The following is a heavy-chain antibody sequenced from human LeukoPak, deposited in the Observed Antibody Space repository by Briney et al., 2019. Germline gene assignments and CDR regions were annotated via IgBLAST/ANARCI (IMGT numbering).Heavy chain of an antibody. CDR1: GYTFTSYD. CDR2: MNPNSGNT. V-gene: IGHV1-8*01. Sequence: ASVKVSCKASGYTFTSYDINWVRQATGQGLEWMGWMNPNSGNTGYAQKFQGRVTMTRNTSISTAYMELSSLRSEDTAVYYCARGGEGYCSGGSCYWFDPWGQGTLVTVSS. J-gene: IGHJ5*02. D-gene: IGHD2-15*01. CDR3: ARGGEGYCSGGSCYWFDP.